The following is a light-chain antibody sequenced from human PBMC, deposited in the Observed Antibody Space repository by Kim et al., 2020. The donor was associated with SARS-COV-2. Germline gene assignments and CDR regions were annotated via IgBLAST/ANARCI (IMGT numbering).Light chain of an antibody. V-gene: IGLV2-11*01. CDR3: SSYATTVV. Sequence: QSALTQPRSVSGTPGQSVTISCTGTRSDVGDYNFISWYQQHPGKAPKLMIYDVSERPSGVPDRFSGSKSGNTASLNVSGLQAEDEADYYCSSYATTVVFGGGTQLTVL. J-gene: IGLJ2*01. CDR2: DVS. CDR1: RSDVGDYNF.